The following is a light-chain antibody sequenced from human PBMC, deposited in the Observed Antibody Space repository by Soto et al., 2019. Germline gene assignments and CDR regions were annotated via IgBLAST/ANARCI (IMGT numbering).Light chain of an antibody. CDR1: QGISNF. V-gene: IGKV1-9*01. J-gene: IGKJ4*01. CDR3: QQVDVYTST. Sequence: IQLTQSPSSXSASVGDRVTITCRASQGISNFLAWYQQKPGKAPNLLIYAASTLQSGVPSRFSGGGSGTDFTLTINRLQPEDFATYYCQQVDVYTSTFGGGTKVDSK. CDR2: AAS.